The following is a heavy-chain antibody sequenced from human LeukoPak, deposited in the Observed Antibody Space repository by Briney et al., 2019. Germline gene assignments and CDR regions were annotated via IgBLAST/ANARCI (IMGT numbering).Heavy chain of an antibody. CDR1: GFTFSSYA. V-gene: IGHV3-23*01. D-gene: IGHD3-10*01. CDR3: AKKGVYYYSSGSYYNDAFDI. Sequence: QAGGSLRLSCAASGFTFSSYAMSWVRQAPGKGLEWVSAISGSGGSTYYADSVKGRFTISRDNSKNTLYLQMNSLRAEDTAVYYCAKKGVYYYSSGSYYNDAFDIWGQGTMVTVSS. J-gene: IGHJ3*02. CDR2: ISGSGGST.